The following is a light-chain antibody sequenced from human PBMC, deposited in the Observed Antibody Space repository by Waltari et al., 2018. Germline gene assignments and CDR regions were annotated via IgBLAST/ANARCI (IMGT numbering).Light chain of an antibody. CDR1: QSVVRF. V-gene: IGKV3-11*02. CDR2: DAS. J-gene: IGKJ4*01. Sequence: EVVLTQSPATLSLSPGERATLSCRASQSVVRFLAWYQPKPGQAPRLPIYDASTRAAGVPARFSGSGSGRDFTLTINTLEPDDFAVYYCQQRTNWLTFGGGTKVEIK. CDR3: QQRTNWLT.